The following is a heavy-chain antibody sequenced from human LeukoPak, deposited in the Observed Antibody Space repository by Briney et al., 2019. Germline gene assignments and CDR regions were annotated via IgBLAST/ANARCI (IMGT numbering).Heavy chain of an antibody. Sequence: ASVKVSCKASGYTFTSYGISWVRQAPGQGLEWMGWMNPNSGNTGYAQKFQGRVTMTRNTSISTAYMELSSLRSEDTAVYYCAKVAERSYSSSWYNVWFDPWGQGTLVTVSS. CDR2: MNPNSGNT. V-gene: IGHV1-8*02. CDR1: GYTFTSYG. CDR3: AKVAERSYSSSWYNVWFDP. D-gene: IGHD6-13*01. J-gene: IGHJ5*02.